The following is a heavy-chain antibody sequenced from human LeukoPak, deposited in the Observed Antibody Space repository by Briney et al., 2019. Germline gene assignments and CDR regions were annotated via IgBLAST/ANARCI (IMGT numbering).Heavy chain of an antibody. V-gene: IGHV3-7*01. CDR1: GFTFSSYW. J-gene: IGHJ4*02. D-gene: IGHD4-17*01. CDR3: ARGPHRYGDYYFDY. Sequence: PGGSLRLSCAAYGFTFSSYWMSWVRQAPGKGLEWVANIKQDGSEKYYVDSVKGRFTISIDNAKNSLYLQMNSLRAEDTAVYYCARGPHRYGDYYFDYWGQGTLVTVSS. CDR2: IKQDGSEK.